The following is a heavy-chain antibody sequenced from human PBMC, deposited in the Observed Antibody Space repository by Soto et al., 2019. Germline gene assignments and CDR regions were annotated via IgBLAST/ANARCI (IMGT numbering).Heavy chain of an antibody. D-gene: IGHD1-26*01. CDR1: GFTFSNAW. J-gene: IGHJ4*02. Sequence: PGGSLRLSCAASGFTFSNAWMSWVRQAPGKGLEWVGRIKGEADGGTTDYAAPVKGRITISRDHSKDTLYLQMNSLKTEDTAVYYCARSRDGYYHGYSWGQGA. CDR3: ARSRDGYYHGYS. V-gene: IGHV3-15*01. CDR2: IKGEADGGTT.